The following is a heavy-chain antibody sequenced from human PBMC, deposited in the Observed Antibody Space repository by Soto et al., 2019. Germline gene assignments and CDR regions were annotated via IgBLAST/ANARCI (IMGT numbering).Heavy chain of an antibody. D-gene: IGHD1-1*01. V-gene: IGHV1-18*01. Sequence: AALKVYCNAPGCTFTSYGISCGRQAPGQGLEWMGIINPNSDNLNYPRKFQGRLTLTTDTSTSTVCMELSSLRSEDTAIYYCARDNNRPLDYWGPGTLVTVSS. J-gene: IGHJ4*02. CDR3: ARDNNRPLDY. CDR2: INPNSDNL. CDR1: GCTFTSYG.